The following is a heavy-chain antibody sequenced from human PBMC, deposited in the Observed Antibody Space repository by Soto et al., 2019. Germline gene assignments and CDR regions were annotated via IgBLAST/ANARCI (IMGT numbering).Heavy chain of an antibody. CDR1: GFTFSSYA. V-gene: IGHV3-30-3*01. CDR3: ARAGCDGGRCYSLVWRRYGMDD. D-gene: IGHD2-15*01. Sequence: QVQLVESGGGVVQPGRSLRLSCAASGFTFSSYAMYWVRQAPGKGLEWVAVISYDGSNKYYADSVKGRFTISRDNSKNTLYLKMNRLRAEDTVVYYCARAGCDGGRCYSLVWRRYGMDDWGQGTTVTVYS. J-gene: IGHJ6*02. CDR2: ISYDGSNK.